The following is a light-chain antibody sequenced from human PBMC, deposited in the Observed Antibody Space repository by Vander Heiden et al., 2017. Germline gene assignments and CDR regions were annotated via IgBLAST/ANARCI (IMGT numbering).Light chain of an antibody. CDR2: AAS. CDR3: QQSYSTPFT. Sequence: IQMTQSPSSLSASVGDTVTITCRASQSISSYLNWYQQKPGKAPKLLIYAASSLQSGVPSRFSGSGSGTDFTLTISSLQPEDFATYYCQQSYSTPFTFGHGTKVDIK. V-gene: IGKV1-39*01. J-gene: IGKJ3*01. CDR1: QSISSY.